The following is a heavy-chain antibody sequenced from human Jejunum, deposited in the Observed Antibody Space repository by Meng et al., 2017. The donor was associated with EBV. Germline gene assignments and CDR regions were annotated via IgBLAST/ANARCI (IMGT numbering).Heavy chain of an antibody. CDR2: IHTDNGGT. CDR3: VKKGTRLTTHGYHFDY. CDR1: GYTFNSYA. D-gene: IGHD2-15*01. J-gene: IGHJ4*02. V-gene: IGHV1-3*04. Sequence: QVQLVQSGAEGKELGASVKVSCKASGYTFNSYAIHWVRQAPGQRLEWMGWIHTDNGGTKYSQEFQDRVTITRDTSASTAYMEISSLRSEDTAVYYCVKKGTRLTTHGYHFDYWGQGTLVTVSS.